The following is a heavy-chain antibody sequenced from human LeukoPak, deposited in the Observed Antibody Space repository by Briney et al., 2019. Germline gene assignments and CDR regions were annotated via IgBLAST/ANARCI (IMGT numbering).Heavy chain of an antibody. V-gene: IGHV1-18*01. CDR3: ARETSYGSGSFRRDYYYYYGMDV. D-gene: IGHD3-10*01. CDR1: GYTFTSYG. J-gene: IGHJ6*02. Sequence: ASVKVSCKASGYTFTSYGISWVRQAPGQGLEWMGWISAYNGNTNYAQKLQGRVTMTTDTSTSTAYMELRSLRSDDTAVYYCARETSYGSGSFRRDYYYYYGMDVWGLGTTVTVSS. CDR2: ISAYNGNT.